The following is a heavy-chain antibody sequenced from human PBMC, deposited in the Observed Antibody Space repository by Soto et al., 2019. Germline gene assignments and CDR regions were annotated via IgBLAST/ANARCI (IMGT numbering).Heavy chain of an antibody. Sequence: PGGSLRLSCAASGFTFSSYEMNWVRQAPGKGLEWVSYISSSGSTIYYADSVKGRFTISRYNAKNTLSLQMNSLRADDTAVYYCARLSGDHSAFFSYGMDAWGQGTTVTVSS. V-gene: IGHV3-48*03. CDR2: ISSSGSTI. J-gene: IGHJ6*02. CDR1: GFTFSSYE. D-gene: IGHD2-21*01. CDR3: ARLSGDHSAFFSYGMDA.